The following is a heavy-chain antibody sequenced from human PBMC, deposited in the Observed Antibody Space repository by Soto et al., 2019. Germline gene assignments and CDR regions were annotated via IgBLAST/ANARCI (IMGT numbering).Heavy chain of an antibody. J-gene: IGHJ4*02. CDR1: GYTFTSYD. D-gene: IGHD1-26*01. CDR2: MNPNSGTA. Sequence: SVKVSCKASGYTFTSYDINWVRQATGQGLEWMGWMNPNSGTANYAQKFQGRVTITADESTSTAYMELSSLRSEDTAVYYCARVEWELPYFDYWGQGTLVTVSS. CDR3: ARVEWELPYFDY. V-gene: IGHV1-69*13.